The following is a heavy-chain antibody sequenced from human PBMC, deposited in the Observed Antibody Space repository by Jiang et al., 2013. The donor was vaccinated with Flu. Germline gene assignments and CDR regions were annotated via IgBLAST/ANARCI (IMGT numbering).Heavy chain of an antibody. CDR1: GFSFSSYG. Sequence: VQLVESGGGVVQPGGSLRLSCVASGFSFSSYGMHWVRQAPGKGLEWVAFIKYDGNNKFYADSVKGRFAISRDNSKNTLYMQMNSLGAEDTAVYCCAKDSVRGTVDTAMGYFDLWGQGTLVTVSS. V-gene: IGHV3-30*02. J-gene: IGHJ4*02. CDR2: IKYDGNNK. CDR3: AKDSVRGTVDTAMGYFDL. D-gene: IGHD5-18*01.